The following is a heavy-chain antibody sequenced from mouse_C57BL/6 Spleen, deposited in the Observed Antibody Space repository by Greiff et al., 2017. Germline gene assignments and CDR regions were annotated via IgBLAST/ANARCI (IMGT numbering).Heavy chain of an antibody. CDR1: GFTFSSYA. CDR2: ISDGGSYT. CDR3: ARDYDYDQAWFAY. D-gene: IGHD2-4*01. Sequence: DVMLVESGGGLVKPGGSLKLSCAASGFTFSSYAMSWVRQTPEKRLEWVATISDGGSYTYYPDNVKGRFTISRDNAKNNLYLQMSHLKSEDTAMYYCARDYDYDQAWFAYWGQGTLVTVSA. J-gene: IGHJ3*01. V-gene: IGHV5-4*01.